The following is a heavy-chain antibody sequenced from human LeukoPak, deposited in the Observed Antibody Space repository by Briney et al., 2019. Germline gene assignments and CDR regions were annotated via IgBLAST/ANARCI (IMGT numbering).Heavy chain of an antibody. V-gene: IGHV3-48*01. D-gene: IGHD6-19*01. CDR1: GFTVSSNY. CDR2: ISSSSSTI. J-gene: IGHJ5*02. Sequence: PGGSLRLSCAASGFTVSSNYMSWVRQAPGKGLEWVSYISSSSSTIYYADSVKGRFTISRDNAKNSLYLQMNSLRAEDTAVYYCARDHSSGWYLGWFDPWGQGTLVTVSS. CDR3: ARDHSSGWYLGWFDP.